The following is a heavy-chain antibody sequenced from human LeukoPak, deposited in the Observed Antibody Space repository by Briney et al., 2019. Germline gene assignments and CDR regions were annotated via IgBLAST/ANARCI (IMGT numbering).Heavy chain of an antibody. Sequence: QAGGSLRLSCAASGFTVSSNYMSWVRQAPGKGLEWVANIKQDGSEKYYVDSVKGRFTISRDNAKNSLYLQMNSLRAEDTAVYYCARDGRGYSSSWADYWGQGTLVTVSS. D-gene: IGHD6-13*01. J-gene: IGHJ4*02. V-gene: IGHV3-7*03. CDR2: IKQDGSEK. CDR1: GFTVSSNY. CDR3: ARDGRGYSSSWADY.